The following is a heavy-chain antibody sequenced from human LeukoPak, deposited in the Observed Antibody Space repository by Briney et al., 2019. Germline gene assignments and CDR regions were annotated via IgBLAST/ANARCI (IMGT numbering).Heavy chain of an antibody. CDR3: ARDPMEWELHTGFDY. D-gene: IGHD1-26*01. Sequence: ASVKVSCKASGYTFTSYGISWVRQAPGQGLEWMGWISAYNGNTNYAQKLQGRVTMTTDTSTSTAYMELRSLRSDDTAVYYCARDPMEWELHTGFDYWGQGTLVTVSS. CDR1: GYTFTSYG. J-gene: IGHJ4*02. V-gene: IGHV1-18*01. CDR2: ISAYNGNT.